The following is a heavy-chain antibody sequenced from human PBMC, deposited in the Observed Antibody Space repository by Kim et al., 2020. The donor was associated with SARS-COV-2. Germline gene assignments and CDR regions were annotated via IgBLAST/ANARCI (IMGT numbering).Heavy chain of an antibody. V-gene: IGHV4-31*03. Sequence: SETLSLTCSVSGGSIGTGGKFWTWIRQHPAKGLEWIGYISYSGNPHYRPSLRSRVSISLQTSENQFSLTLTSVTAADTAVYYCARGQPLDYWGQGILVTVLS. J-gene: IGHJ4*02. CDR2: ISYSGNP. CDR1: GGSIGTGGKF. CDR3: ARGQPLDY. D-gene: IGHD2-2*01.